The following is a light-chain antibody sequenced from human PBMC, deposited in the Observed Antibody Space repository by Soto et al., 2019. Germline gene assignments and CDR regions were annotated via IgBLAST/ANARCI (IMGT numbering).Light chain of an antibody. J-gene: IGKJ5*01. CDR1: QSVSTY. Sequence: EIVLKQSPATLYLSPGERATLSCRASQSVSTYLAWYQHKPGQAPRLLIYDASTRATDIPARFSGSGSGTDFTLTISSLESEDSAIYYCQQRSNWPSISFGQGTRLEIK. V-gene: IGKV3-11*01. CDR3: QQRSNWPSIS. CDR2: DAS.